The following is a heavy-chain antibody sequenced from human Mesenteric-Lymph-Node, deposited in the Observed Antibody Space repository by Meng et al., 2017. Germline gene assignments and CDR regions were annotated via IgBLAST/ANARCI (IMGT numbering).Heavy chain of an antibody. CDR2: IWYDGSKT. J-gene: IGHJ4*02. Sequence: GESGGGGVHVGGSLRLYCRASGFGFSGYGMHWVRQAPGMGLEWVAVIWYDGSKTLYADAVKGRFTISRDNSKNMAYLQMNNLRVDDTAVYYCARMGGYSGYDLGYWGQGTLVTVSS. CDR3: ARMGGYSGYDLGY. D-gene: IGHD5-12*01. CDR1: GFGFSGYG. V-gene: IGHV3-33*01.